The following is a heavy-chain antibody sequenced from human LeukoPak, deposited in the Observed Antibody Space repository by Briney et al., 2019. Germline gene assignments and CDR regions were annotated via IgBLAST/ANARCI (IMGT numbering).Heavy chain of an antibody. CDR2: IYTSGST. Sequence: SETLSLTCTVSGGSISSGSYYWSWIRQPAGKGLEWIGRIYTSGSTNYNPSLKSRVTISVDTSKNQFSLKLSSVTAADTAVYYCARAITMVRGVNWFDPWGQGTLVTVSS. D-gene: IGHD3-10*01. CDR3: ARAITMVRGVNWFDP. CDR1: GGSISSGSYY. J-gene: IGHJ5*02. V-gene: IGHV4-61*02.